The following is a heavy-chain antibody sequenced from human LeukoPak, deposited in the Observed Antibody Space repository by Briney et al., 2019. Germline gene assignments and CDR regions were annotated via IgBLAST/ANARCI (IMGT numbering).Heavy chain of an antibody. J-gene: IGHJ4*02. D-gene: IGHD2-8*01. V-gene: IGHV4-39*01. CDR2: IYYSGST. CDR1: SGSISSGSYY. Sequence: SDTLSLTCTVSSGSISSGSYYWGWIRQPPGKGLEWIGSIYYSGSTHYNPSLKSRVTISVDTSKNEFSLKLSSVTAADTAVYYCARNNTLMMYPRGGEDKGFDYWGQGTLVTVSS. CDR3: ARNNTLMMYPRGGEDKGFDY.